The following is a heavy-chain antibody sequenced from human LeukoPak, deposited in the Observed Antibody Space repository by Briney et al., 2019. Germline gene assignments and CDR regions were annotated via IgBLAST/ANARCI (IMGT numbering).Heavy chain of an antibody. D-gene: IGHD5-24*01. CDR2: IGISSGNT. Sequence: GGSLRLSCAASGFTFSSYEMNWVRQAPGKGLEWISYIGISSGNTKYADSVKGRFTISGDKAKNSLYLQMNSLRVEDTAVYYFAEDYKYAFAKWAQGTLASLSS. CDR1: GFTFSSYE. CDR3: AEDYKYAFAK. J-gene: IGHJ4*02. V-gene: IGHV3-48*03.